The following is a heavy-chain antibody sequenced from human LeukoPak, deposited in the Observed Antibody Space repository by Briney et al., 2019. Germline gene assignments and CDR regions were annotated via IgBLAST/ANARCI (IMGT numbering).Heavy chain of an antibody. CDR3: VRDPDWNDYRLYYYYMDV. D-gene: IGHD1-1*01. Sequence: ASVKVSCKASGYTFTTYGISWVRQAPGQGLEWMGWISTYNGNTKYAQNLQGRVTMTIDTSTSTAYMELRSLRSDDTAVYYCVRDPDWNDYRLYYYYMDVWGKGTTVTVSS. CDR1: GYTFTTYG. J-gene: IGHJ6*03. V-gene: IGHV1-18*01. CDR2: ISTYNGNT.